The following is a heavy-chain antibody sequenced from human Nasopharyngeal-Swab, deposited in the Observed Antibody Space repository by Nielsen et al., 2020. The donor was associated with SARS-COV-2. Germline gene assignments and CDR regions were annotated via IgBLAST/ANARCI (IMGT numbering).Heavy chain of an antibody. CDR2: ISGDAGST. J-gene: IGHJ4*02. CDR3: AKGPRYNWDYPSTYFDY. V-gene: IGHV3-23*01. CDR1: GFTFSSFA. D-gene: IGHD1-7*01. Sequence: GESLKISCAASGFTFSSFAMAWVRQAPGKGLDWVSTISGDAGSTYYADSVKGRFTISRDNSKNTLYLQLNSLGAEDTAAYFCAKGPRYNWDYPSTYFDYWGQGTLVTVSS.